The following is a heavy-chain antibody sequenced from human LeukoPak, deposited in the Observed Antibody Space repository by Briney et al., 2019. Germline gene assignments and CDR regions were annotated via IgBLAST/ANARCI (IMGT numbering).Heavy chain of an antibody. CDR2: IYYSGST. V-gene: IGHV4-39*01. CDR1: GGSISSSSYY. J-gene: IGHJ5*02. CDR3: APLYDFWSGYYPGP. Sequence: SQTLSLTCTVSGGSISSSSYYWGWIRQPPGKGLEWIGSIYYSGSTYYNPSLKSRVTISVDTSKNQFSLKLSSVTAADTAVYYCAPLYDFWSGYYPGPWGQGTLVTVSS. D-gene: IGHD3-3*01.